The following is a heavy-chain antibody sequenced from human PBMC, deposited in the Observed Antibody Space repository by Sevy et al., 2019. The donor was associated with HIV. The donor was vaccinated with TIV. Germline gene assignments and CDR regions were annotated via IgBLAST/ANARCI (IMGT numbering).Heavy chain of an antibody. D-gene: IGHD2-15*01. CDR2: IYPDDSDT. CDR1: GYIFTSYW. V-gene: IGHV5-51*01. J-gene: IGHJ6*02. Sequence: GESLKISCKGSGYIFTSYWIGWVRQMPGRGLEWMGIIYPDDSDTRYSPSFEGQVTISADKSISTAYLQWSSLKASDTAIYYCARHHASYRVTGYYYYYGLDVWGQGTTVTVSS. CDR3: ARHHASYRVTGYYYYYGLDV.